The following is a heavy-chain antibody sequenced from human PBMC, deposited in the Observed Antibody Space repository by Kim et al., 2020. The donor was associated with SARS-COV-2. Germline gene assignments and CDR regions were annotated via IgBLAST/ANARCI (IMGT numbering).Heavy chain of an antibody. CDR1: GYTFTGYY. CDR3: APIAVAFPDAFDI. V-gene: IGHV1-2*02. CDR2: INPNSGGT. Sequence: ASVKVSCKASGYTFTGYYMHWVRQAPGQGLEWMGWINPNSGGTNYAQKFQGRVTMTRDTSISTAYMELSRLRSDDTAVYYCAPIAVAFPDAFDIWGQGTMVTVSS. D-gene: IGHD6-19*01. J-gene: IGHJ3*02.